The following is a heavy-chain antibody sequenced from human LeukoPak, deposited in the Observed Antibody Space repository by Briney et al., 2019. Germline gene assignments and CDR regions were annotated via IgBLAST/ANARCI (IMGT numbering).Heavy chain of an antibody. Sequence: SETLSLTCTVSGGSISSDNYSWSWIRQPAGKGLEWIGRVYTSGSTNYNPSLKSRVTISVDTSKNQFSLKLSSVTAADTAVYYCARDSVYSGSSLDYWGQGTLVTVSS. CDR2: VYTSGST. V-gene: IGHV4-61*02. CDR3: ARDSVYSGSSLDY. CDR1: GGSISSDNYS. D-gene: IGHD1-26*01. J-gene: IGHJ4*02.